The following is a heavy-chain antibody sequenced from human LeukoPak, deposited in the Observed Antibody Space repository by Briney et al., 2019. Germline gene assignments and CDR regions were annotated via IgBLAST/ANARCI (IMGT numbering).Heavy chain of an antibody. V-gene: IGHV4-39*07. CDR1: GGSISSSSYY. J-gene: IGHJ6*03. Sequence: SETLSLTCTVSGGSISSSSYYWGWIRQPPGKGLEWIGSIYYSGSTYYNPSLKSRVTISVDTSKNQFSLKLSSVTAADTAVYYCAREITMVRGPYYYYYMDVWGKGTTVTVSS. CDR2: IYYSGST. D-gene: IGHD3-10*01. CDR3: AREITMVRGPYYYYYMDV.